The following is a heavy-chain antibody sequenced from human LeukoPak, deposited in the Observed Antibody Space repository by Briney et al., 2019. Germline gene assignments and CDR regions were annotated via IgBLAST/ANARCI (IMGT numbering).Heavy chain of an antibody. D-gene: IGHD3-3*01. CDR3: ARGYDFWSGYNLGDWFDP. V-gene: IGHV5-51*01. Sequence: GESLKISCKGSGYSFTSYWIGWVRQMPGKGLEWMGIIYPGDSDTRYSPSFQGQVTISADKSISTAYLQWSSLKASDTAMYYCARGYDFWSGYNLGDWFDPWGQGTLVTVSS. J-gene: IGHJ5*02. CDR2: IYPGDSDT. CDR1: GYSFTSYW.